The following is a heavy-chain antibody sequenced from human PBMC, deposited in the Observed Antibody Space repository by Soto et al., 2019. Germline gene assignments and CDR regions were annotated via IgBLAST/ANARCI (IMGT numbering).Heavy chain of an antibody. CDR2: INPNSSGT. CDR3: ARGAIVVVPAYAMYNWFNP. J-gene: IGHJ5*02. V-gene: IGHV1-2*04. CDR1: GYTFTGYY. Sequence: ASVKVSCKASGYTFTGYYMHWVRQAPGQGLEWKGWINPNSSGTNYAQKLKGWVTMTRDTSISTSYMEKSRMRSDDKTVYYCARGAIVVVPAYAMYNWFNPWGHGTLVTVSS. D-gene: IGHD2-2*01.